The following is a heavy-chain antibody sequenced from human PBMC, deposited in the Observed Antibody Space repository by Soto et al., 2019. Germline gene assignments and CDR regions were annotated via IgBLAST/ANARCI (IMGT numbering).Heavy chain of an antibody. CDR1: GGSFSGYY. D-gene: IGHD5-12*01. CDR3: ARDPSGPRGY. J-gene: IGHJ4*02. CDR2: INHSGST. V-gene: IGHV4-34*01. Sequence: QVQLQQWGAGLLKPSETLSLTCAVYGGSFSGYYWSWIRQPPGKGLEWIGEINHSGSTNYNPSLKSRVTISVDTSKNQFSLKLSSVTAADTAVYYCARDPSGPRGYGGQGTLVTVSS.